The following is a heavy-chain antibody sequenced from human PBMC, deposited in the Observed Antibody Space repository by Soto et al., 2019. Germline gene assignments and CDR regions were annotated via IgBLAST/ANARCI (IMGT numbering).Heavy chain of an antibody. V-gene: IGHV4-4*07. J-gene: IGHJ4*02. CDR3: ARWELDFTSNYYDSSGSRDY. CDR2: IYATGTT. Sequence: SETLSLTCTVSGASISGFYWSWIRKSAGKGLEWIGRIYATGTTDYNPSLKSRVMMSVDTSKKQFSLKLRSVTAADTAVYYCARWELDFTSNYYDSSGSRDYWGQGTLVTVSS. CDR1: GASISGFY. D-gene: IGHD3-22*01.